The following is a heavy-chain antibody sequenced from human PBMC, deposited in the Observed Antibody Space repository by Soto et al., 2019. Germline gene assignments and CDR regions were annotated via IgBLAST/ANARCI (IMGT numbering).Heavy chain of an antibody. J-gene: IGHJ3*02. Sequence: ASVKVSCKASGYTFTSYGISWVRQPPGQGVEWMGWISAYNGNTNYAQKLQGRVTMTTDTSTSTAYMELRSLRSDDTAVYYCARKVKQWYAFDIWGQGTMVTVSS. CDR2: ISAYNGNT. CDR3: ARKVKQWYAFDI. V-gene: IGHV1-18*01. CDR1: GYTFTSYG. D-gene: IGHD6-19*01.